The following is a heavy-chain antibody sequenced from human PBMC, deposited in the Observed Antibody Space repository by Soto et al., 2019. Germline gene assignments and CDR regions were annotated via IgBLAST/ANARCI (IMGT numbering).Heavy chain of an antibody. Sequence: GALLRACAASGCTFGILAMGGVRQAEGKGLEWVSVIDYTGGTTYYTDSVKGRFIISRDNSKKMLYLQMNSLRAEDTAVYYCEKDASRTSGWYYFDYWGQGALVTVYS. CDR1: GCTFGILA. CDR3: EKDASRTSGWYYFDY. CDR2: IDYTGGTT. V-gene: IGHV3-23*01. D-gene: IGHD6-19*01. J-gene: IGHJ4*02.